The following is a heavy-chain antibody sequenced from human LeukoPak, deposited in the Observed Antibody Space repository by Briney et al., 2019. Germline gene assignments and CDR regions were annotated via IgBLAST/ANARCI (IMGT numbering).Heavy chain of an antibody. CDR2: IYTSGSP. CDR3: ARGQTLVGALHF. Sequence: SETLSLTCTVSGGSISSGSYDWYWIRQPAGKGLEWIGHIYTSGSPNYNPALQSRVTISVDTSKNQFSLSLSSVTAADTAVYYCARGQTLVGALHFWGQGTLVTVSS. V-gene: IGHV4-61*09. CDR1: GGSISSGSYD. J-gene: IGHJ4*02. D-gene: IGHD1-26*01.